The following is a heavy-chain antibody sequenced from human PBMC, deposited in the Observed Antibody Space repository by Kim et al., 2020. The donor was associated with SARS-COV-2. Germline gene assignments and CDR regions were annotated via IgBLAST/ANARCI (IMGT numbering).Heavy chain of an antibody. V-gene: IGHV3-66*01. J-gene: IGHJ5*02. D-gene: IGHD3-10*01. CDR2: SGGST. CDR3: ARVVRGET. Sequence: SGGSTYYADAGKGRFTNSRDNAKNTLYLQMNSLRAEDTAVYYCARVVRGETWGQGTLVTVSS.